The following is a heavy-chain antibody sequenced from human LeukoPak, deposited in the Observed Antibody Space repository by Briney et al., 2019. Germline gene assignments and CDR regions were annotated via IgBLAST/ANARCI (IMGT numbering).Heavy chain of an antibody. Sequence: GGSLRLSCAASGFTFSNYWMSWVRQAPGKGLEWVANMKQDGSEKNYVDSVKARFTISRDNAKNSLYLQMNSLRAEDTAVYYCARDTSGPDYWGQGILVTVSS. J-gene: IGHJ4*02. D-gene: IGHD2-8*01. CDR2: MKQDGSEK. CDR3: ARDTSGPDY. CDR1: GFTFSNYW. V-gene: IGHV3-7*01.